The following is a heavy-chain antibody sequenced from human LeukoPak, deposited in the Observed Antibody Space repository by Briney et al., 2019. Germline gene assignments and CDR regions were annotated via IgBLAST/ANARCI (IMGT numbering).Heavy chain of an antibody. V-gene: IGHV1-69*05. CDR2: IIPIFGTA. D-gene: IGHD3-10*01. CDR3: ARAAGETQYYYYYYMDV. J-gene: IGHJ6*03. Sequence: GSSVKVSCKASGGTFSSYATSWVRQAPGQGLEWMGGIIPIFGTANYAQKFQGRVTITTDESTSTAYMELSSLRSEDTAVYYCARAAGETQYYYYYYMDVWGKGTTVTVSS. CDR1: GGTFSSYA.